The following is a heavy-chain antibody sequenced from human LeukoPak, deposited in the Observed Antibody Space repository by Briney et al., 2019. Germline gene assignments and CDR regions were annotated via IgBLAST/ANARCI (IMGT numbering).Heavy chain of an antibody. V-gene: IGHV3-23*01. J-gene: IGHJ4*02. CDR2: ISDSGGST. D-gene: IGHD6-19*01. CDR1: GFMFNAYA. CDR3: AKDLSGGLAVAGL. Sequence: GGSLRLSCVGSGFMFNAYAMSWVRQAPGKGLEWVSAISDSGGSTHYADSVKGRFTISRDNSKNTLYLQMNSLRAEDTAVYYCAKDLSGGLAVAGLWGQGTLVTVSS.